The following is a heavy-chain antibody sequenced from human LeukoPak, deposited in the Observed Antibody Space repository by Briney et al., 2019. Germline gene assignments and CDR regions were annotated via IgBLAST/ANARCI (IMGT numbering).Heavy chain of an antibody. J-gene: IGHJ4*02. V-gene: IGHV1-69*13. CDR1: GGTFSSYA. Sequence: SVKVSCKASGGTFSSYAISWVRQAPGQGLEWMGGIIPIFGTANYAQKFQGRVTITADESTSTAYMELSSLRSEDTAVYYCAREANYYGSGSYFEGTFDYWGQGSLVTVSS. CDR2: IIPIFGTA. D-gene: IGHD3-10*01. CDR3: AREANYYGSGSYFEGTFDY.